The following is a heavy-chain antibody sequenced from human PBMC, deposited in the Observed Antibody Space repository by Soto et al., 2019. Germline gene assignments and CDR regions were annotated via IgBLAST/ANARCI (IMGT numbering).Heavy chain of an antibody. D-gene: IGHD2-8*01. Sequence: ASVKVSCEASGYTFTSYYMHCVRQAPGQGLEWMGIINPSGGSTSYAQKFQGRVTMTRDTSTSTVYMELSSLRSEDTAVYYCARDGTIGLDVWGQGTTVTVSS. CDR1: GYTFTSYY. V-gene: IGHV1-46*01. J-gene: IGHJ6*02. CDR2: INPSGGST. CDR3: ARDGTIGLDV.